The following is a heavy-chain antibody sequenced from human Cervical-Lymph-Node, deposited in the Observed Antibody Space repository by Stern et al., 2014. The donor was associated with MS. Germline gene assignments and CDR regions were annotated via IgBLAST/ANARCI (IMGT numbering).Heavy chain of an antibody. Sequence: QVQLVQSGAEVKKPRASVKVSCKASGFTFTNHGISWVRQAPGQGLEWMGWINGYNGNIDFAQKFQGRLIMTTDTSTSTVYMELRSLGFDDTAVYYCARDRGLVGNTTDDYWGQGTLVTVSS. V-gene: IGHV1-18*01. CDR2: INGYNGNI. CDR1: GFTFTNHG. J-gene: IGHJ4*02. D-gene: IGHD1-26*01. CDR3: ARDRGLVGNTTDDY.